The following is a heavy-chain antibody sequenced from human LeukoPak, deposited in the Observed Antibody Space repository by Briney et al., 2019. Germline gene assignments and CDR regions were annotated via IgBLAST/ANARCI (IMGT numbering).Heavy chain of an antibody. D-gene: IGHD4-17*01. CDR1: GYTCTGYY. Sequence: GASVKVSCKASGYTCTGYYMHWVRQAPGQGLEWTGWINPNSGGTNYAQKFQGRVTMTRDTSISTAYMELSRVRSDDTAVYYCARDTRDGVFDYWGQGTLVTVSS. J-gene: IGHJ4*02. V-gene: IGHV1-2*02. CDR2: INPNSGGT. CDR3: ARDTRDGVFDY.